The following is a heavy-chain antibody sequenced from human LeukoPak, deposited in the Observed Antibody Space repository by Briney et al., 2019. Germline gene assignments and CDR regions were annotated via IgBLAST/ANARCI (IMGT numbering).Heavy chain of an antibody. CDR1: GGSISSSNW. Sequence: PSETLSLTCAVSGGSISSSNWRSWVRQPPGKGLEWIGEIYHSGSTNYNPSLKSRVTISVDKSKNQFSLKLSSVTAADTAVYYCARDSRARGAFDIWGQGTMVTVSS. D-gene: IGHD3-10*01. V-gene: IGHV4-4*02. CDR2: IYHSGST. J-gene: IGHJ3*02. CDR3: ARDSRARGAFDI.